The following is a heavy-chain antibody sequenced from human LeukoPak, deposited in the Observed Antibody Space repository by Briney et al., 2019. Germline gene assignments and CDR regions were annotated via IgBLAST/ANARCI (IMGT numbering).Heavy chain of an antibody. CDR3: AKRGSRSSTWYYFDF. Sequence: GGSLRLSCAASGFTFSSYAITWVGQAPGKGLEWVSSINSGGTTYFSDSVKGRFTISRDNSKNTAYLQMNSLRVEHTAAYYCAKRGSRSSTWYYFDFWGQGTLVTVSS. D-gene: IGHD6-13*01. CDR1: GFTFSSYA. V-gene: IGHV3-23*01. CDR2: INSGGTT. J-gene: IGHJ4*02.